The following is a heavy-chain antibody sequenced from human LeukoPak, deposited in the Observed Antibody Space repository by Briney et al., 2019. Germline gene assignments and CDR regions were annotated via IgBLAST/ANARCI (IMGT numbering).Heavy chain of an antibody. J-gene: IGHJ4*02. CDR2: IYYSGST. CDR1: GGPISSGDYY. CDR3: ARAPSGGEQQLASYYLDY. V-gene: IGHV4-30-4*01. D-gene: IGHD6-13*01. Sequence: SQTLSLTCTVSGGPISSGDYYWSWIRQPPGKGLEWIGYIYYSGSTYYNPSLKSRVTISVDTSKNQFSLKLSSVTAADTAVYYCARAPSGGEQQLASYYLDYWGQGTLVTVSS.